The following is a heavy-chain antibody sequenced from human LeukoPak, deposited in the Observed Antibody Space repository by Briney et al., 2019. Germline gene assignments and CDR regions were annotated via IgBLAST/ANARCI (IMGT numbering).Heavy chain of an antibody. Sequence: SETLSLTCTVSGGSISSYYWSWIRQPAGKGLKWIGRVYTSGSTNYNPSLKSRVTMSVDTSKNQFSLKLSSVTAADTAVYYCARELFFGVVSPYYFDYWGQGTLVTVSS. CDR2: VYTSGST. CDR1: GGSISSYY. CDR3: ARELFFGVVSPYYFDY. V-gene: IGHV4-4*07. D-gene: IGHD3-3*01. J-gene: IGHJ4*02.